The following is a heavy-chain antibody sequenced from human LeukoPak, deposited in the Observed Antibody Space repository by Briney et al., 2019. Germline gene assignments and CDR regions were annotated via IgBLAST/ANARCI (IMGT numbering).Heavy chain of an antibody. CDR2: IKQDGSEK. Sequence: GGSLRLSCAASGFTFSSYWMSWVRQAPGKGLEWVANIKQDGSEKYYVDSVKGRFTISRDNAKNLLYLQMNSLRAEDTAVYYCARLTVTTSVCFDYWGQGTLVTVSS. CDR1: GFTFSSYW. D-gene: IGHD4-17*01. V-gene: IGHV3-7*01. CDR3: ARLTVTTSVCFDY. J-gene: IGHJ4*02.